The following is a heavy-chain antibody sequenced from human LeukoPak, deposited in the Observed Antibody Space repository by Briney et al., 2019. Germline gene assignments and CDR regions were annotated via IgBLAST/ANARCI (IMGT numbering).Heavy chain of an antibody. D-gene: IGHD1-26*01. CDR2: INHSGST. CDR3: ARYHFDSGSYYTDEYFDY. V-gene: IGHV4-34*01. Sequence: KPSETLSLTCAVYGGSFSGYYWSWIRQPPGKGLEWIGEINHSGSTNYNPSLKSRVTISVDTSKNQFSLKLSSVTAADTAVYYCARYHFDSGSYYTDEYFDYWGQGTLVTVSS. J-gene: IGHJ4*02. CDR1: GGSFSGYY.